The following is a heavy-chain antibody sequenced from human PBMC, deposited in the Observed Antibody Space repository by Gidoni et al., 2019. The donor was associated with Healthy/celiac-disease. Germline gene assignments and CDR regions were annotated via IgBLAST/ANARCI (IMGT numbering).Heavy chain of an antibody. V-gene: IGHV3-23*01. D-gene: IGHD3-16*01. CDR3: AKEPHPDPGGTSTFDP. Sequence: EVQLLESGGGLVQPGGSLRLSCAASGFTFSSYAMSWVRQAPGKGLEWVSAISGSGGSTYYADSVKGRFTISRDNSKNTLYLQMNSLRAEDTAVYYCAKEPHPDPGGTSTFDPWGQGTLVTVSS. CDR2: ISGSGGST. J-gene: IGHJ5*02. CDR1: GFTFSSYA.